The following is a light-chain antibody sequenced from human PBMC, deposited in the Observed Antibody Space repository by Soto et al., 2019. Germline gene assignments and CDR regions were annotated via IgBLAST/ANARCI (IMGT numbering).Light chain of an antibody. J-gene: IGKJ2*01. Sequence: DIQMTQSPSTLSASVGDRVTITCRASQSISSRLAWYQQKPGKAPKLLIYKASSLESGVPSRFSGSGSGTEFTLTISSLQPDDFATYYCQQYKSYPYTFGQGTKLEIK. V-gene: IGKV1-5*03. CDR2: KAS. CDR3: QQYKSYPYT. CDR1: QSISSR.